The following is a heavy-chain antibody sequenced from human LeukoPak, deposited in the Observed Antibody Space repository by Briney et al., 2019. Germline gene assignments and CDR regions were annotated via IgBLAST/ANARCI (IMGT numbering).Heavy chain of an antibody. V-gene: IGHV1-2*02. D-gene: IGHD3-22*01. CDR1: GHTFTASY. Sequence: GASVKVSCKASGHTFTASYIHWVRQAPGQGLEWMGWINPNSGGTNYAQKFQGRVTMTRDTSISTAYMELSRLRSDDTAVYYCARGGRYYDSSGHRGDYWGQGTLVTVSS. CDR2: INPNSGGT. CDR3: ARGGRYYDSSGHRGDY. J-gene: IGHJ4*02.